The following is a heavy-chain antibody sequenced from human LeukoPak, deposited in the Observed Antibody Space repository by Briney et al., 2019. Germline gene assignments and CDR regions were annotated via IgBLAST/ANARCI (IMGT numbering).Heavy chain of an antibody. CDR2: INQDGSEK. D-gene: IGHD6-19*01. Sequence: AGYLSLSCAASGFTFCSYALRWVRPAPGKGLEGVVNINQDGSEKWYVDSVKGRFTISRDNAKNSLYLQMNSLRVEDTAVYYCAREFRSGYNSRWFDYWGQGTLVTVSS. CDR3: AREFRSGYNSRWFDY. J-gene: IGHJ5*01. CDR1: GFTFCSYA. V-gene: IGHV3-7*01.